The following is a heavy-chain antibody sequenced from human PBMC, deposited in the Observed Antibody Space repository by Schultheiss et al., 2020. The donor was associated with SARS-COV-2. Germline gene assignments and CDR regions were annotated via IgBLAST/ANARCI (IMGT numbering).Heavy chain of an antibody. D-gene: IGHD1-26*01. Sequence: GESLKISCKGSGYSFTSYWIGWVRQMPGKGLEWMGIIYPGDSTTRYSPSFQGQVTISADKSISTAYLQWSSLKASDTAMYYCARLSGSMRATYYYYGMDVWGQGTTVTVSS. V-gene: IGHV5-51*01. CDR1: GYSFTSYW. J-gene: IGHJ6*02. CDR3: ARLSGSMRATYYYYGMDV. CDR2: IYPGDSTT.